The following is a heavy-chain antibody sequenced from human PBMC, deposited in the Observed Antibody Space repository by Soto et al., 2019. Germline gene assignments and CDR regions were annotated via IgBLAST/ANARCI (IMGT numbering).Heavy chain of an antibody. CDR1: GLTFGSFA. Sequence: EVQVLESGGGWVQPGGSLRLSCEVSGLTFGSFAMHWVRQTPGRGMEWVADIGGSAVSTNYAESVKGRFTISRDNSQNTLYLQMNNLTVDDTAVYYCAPRGGQGVRVTVSS. CDR3: APR. CDR2: IGGSAVST. J-gene: IGHJ4*02. V-gene: IGHV3-23*01.